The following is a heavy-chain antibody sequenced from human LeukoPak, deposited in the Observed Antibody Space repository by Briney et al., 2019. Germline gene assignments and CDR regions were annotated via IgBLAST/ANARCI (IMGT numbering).Heavy chain of an antibody. V-gene: IGHV4-39*07. CDR2: IYHSGST. CDR3: ARAVGDFWSGYSAFDI. D-gene: IGHD3-3*01. CDR1: GGSISSGDYY. Sequence: SETLSLTCTVSGGSISSGDYYWGWIRQPPGKGLEWIGSIYHSGSTYYNPSLKSRVTISVDTSKNQFSLKLSSVTAADTAVYYCARAVGDFWSGYSAFDIWGQGTMVTVSS. J-gene: IGHJ3*02.